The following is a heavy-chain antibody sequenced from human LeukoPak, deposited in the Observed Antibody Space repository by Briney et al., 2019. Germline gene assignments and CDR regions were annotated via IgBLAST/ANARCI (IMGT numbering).Heavy chain of an antibody. CDR3: VRDWEWKAARNLFDP. CDR2: TSGDNVNT. D-gene: IGHD6-6*01. V-gene: IGHV1-18*01. J-gene: IGHJ5*02. Sequence: ASAKVSCKASGYTFISYGISWVRQARGQGLEWMGWTSGDNVNTYYAQKFLGRVIMTTETSTTTAYMELRSLRPGDTAVYYCVRDWEWKAARNLFDPWGQGTRVTVSS. CDR1: GYTFISYG.